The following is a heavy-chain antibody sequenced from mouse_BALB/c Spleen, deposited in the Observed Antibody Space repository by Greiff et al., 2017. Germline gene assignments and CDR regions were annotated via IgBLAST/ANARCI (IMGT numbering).Heavy chain of an antibody. Sequence: VQLQQSGAELVKPGASVKLSCKASGYTFTSYWMHWVKQRPGQGLEWIGEINPSNGRTNYNEKFKSKATLTVDKSSSTAYMQLSSLTSEDSAVYYCARGDYYGSSYGYFDVWGAGTTVTVSS. V-gene: IGHV1S81*02. CDR2: INPSNGRT. J-gene: IGHJ1*01. CDR3: ARGDYYGSSYGYFDV. D-gene: IGHD1-1*01. CDR1: GYTFTSYW.